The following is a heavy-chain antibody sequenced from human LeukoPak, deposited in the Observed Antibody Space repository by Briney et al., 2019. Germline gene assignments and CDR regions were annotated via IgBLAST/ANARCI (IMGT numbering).Heavy chain of an antibody. CDR3: ARDYGDFKESWFDP. Sequence: ASVKVSCKASGFIFTGYYIHWVRHAPGQGLEWMGGINPNSGGANYAQNFQARVTMTRDTSISTAYMEVNGLRSDDTAIYYCARDYGDFKESWFDPWGQGTLVIVSS. V-gene: IGHV1-2*02. J-gene: IGHJ5*02. CDR1: GFIFTGYY. CDR2: INPNSGGA. D-gene: IGHD4-17*01.